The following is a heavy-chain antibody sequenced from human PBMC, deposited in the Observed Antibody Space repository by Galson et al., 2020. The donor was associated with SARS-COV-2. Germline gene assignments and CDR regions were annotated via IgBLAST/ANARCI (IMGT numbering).Heavy chain of an antibody. CDR1: GGSISSSSYY. Sequence: SQTLSLTCTVSGGSISSSSYYWGWIRQPPGKGLEWIGSIYYSGSTYYNPSLKSRVTISVDTSKNQFSLKLSSVTAADTAVYYCARHSDYYGMDVWGQGTTVTVSS. CDR3: ARHSDYYGMDV. V-gene: IGHV4-39*01. J-gene: IGHJ6*02. CDR2: IYYSGST.